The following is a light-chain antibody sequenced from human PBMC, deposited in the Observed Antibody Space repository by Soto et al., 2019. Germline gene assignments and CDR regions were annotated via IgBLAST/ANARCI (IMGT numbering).Light chain of an antibody. V-gene: IGKV3-20*01. CDR2: GAS. CDR3: QQYGSSPYT. CDR1: QSVSSSY. J-gene: IGKJ2*01. Sequence: EIVLTQSPGTLSLSPGERATLSCRASQSVSSSYLAWYQQKPGQAPRLLIYGASNRPTGIPARFSGSGSGTDFTLTISRLEPEDFAVYYCQQYGSSPYTFGQGTKLGIK.